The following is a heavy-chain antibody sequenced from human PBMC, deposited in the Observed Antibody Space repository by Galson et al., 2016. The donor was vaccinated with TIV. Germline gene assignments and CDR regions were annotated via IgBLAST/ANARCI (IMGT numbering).Heavy chain of an antibody. V-gene: IGHV3-53*01. CDR3: ARVKDDGEYSVGAFDY. J-gene: IGHJ4*02. D-gene: IGHD5/OR15-5a*01. CDR2: IYSGGAT. Sequence: SLRLSCAASGFIVSRNYMSWVRQAPGKGLEWVSLIYSGGATYYAESLRGRITISRDRARSSLHLQMNSLRPEDTAVYFCARVKDDGEYSVGAFDYWGQGTMVTVSS. CDR1: GFIVSRNY.